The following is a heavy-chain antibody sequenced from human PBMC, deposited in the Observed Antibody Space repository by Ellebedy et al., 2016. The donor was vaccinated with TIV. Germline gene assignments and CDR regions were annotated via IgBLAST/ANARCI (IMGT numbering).Heavy chain of an antibody. Sequence: ASVKVSXXASGYTFTGQYIHWVRQAPGQGLEWMGWINPNSGGTNYAQKFQGRVTMTRDTSISTAYMELSSLRSEDTAVYYCVFTYYYGSGSDYWGQGTLVTVSS. D-gene: IGHD3-10*01. CDR3: VFTYYYGSGSDY. V-gene: IGHV1-2*02. J-gene: IGHJ4*02. CDR1: GYTFTGQY. CDR2: INPNSGGT.